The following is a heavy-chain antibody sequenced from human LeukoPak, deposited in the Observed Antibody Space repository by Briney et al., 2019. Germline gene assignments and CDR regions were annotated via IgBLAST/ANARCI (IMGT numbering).Heavy chain of an antibody. V-gene: IGHV4-61*01. CDR3: ARIAPLDGYRFDY. D-gene: IGHD5-24*01. Sequence: SETLSLTCTVSGGSVSSGFYYWSWIRQPPGKGLEWIGYVYYTGNTNYNPSLKSRVTISVDSSKNQFSLSLSSVTAADTAVYYCARIAPLDGYRFDYWGQGTLVTVSS. J-gene: IGHJ4*02. CDR1: GGSVSSGFYY. CDR2: VYYTGNT.